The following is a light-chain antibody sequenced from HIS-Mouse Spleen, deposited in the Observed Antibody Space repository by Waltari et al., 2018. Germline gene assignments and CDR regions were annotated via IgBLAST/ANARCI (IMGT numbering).Light chain of an antibody. CDR2: AVS. Sequence: QSALTQPRSVSGSPGQSVTISCTGTSSDVGGYNYVSWYQQHPGKAPKLMIYAVSKRPSGVPDRFSGSKSGNTASLPISGLQAEDEADYYCCSYAGSYTLVFGGGTKLTVL. J-gene: IGLJ2*01. CDR1: SSDVGGYNY. V-gene: IGLV2-11*01. CDR3: CSYAGSYTLV.